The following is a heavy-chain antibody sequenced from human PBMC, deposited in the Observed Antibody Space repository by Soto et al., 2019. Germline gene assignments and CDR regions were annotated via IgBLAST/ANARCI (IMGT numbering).Heavy chain of an antibody. J-gene: IGHJ4*02. CDR2: IYSGGDT. V-gene: IGHV3-53*05. Sequence: TGGSLRLSCAASGFTVSSSFMSWVRQAPGKGLEWVSVIYSGGDTYYAPSVKGRFTISRDISKNTLYLQMGSLKAADMAVYYCARDAWTAMVPFYFDYWGQGTLVTVSS. D-gene: IGHD5-18*01. CDR3: ARDAWTAMVPFYFDY. CDR1: GFTVSSSF.